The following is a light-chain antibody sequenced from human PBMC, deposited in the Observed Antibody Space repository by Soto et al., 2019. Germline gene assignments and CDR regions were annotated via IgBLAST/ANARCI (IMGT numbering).Light chain of an antibody. CDR1: NIGSKS. V-gene: IGLV3-21*02. Sequence: SYELTQPPSVSVAPGQTASITCEENNIGSKSAHWYQQKPGQAPVLVVYDDSDRPSGIPERFSGSNSGNTATLTINRVEAGDEADYYCQVWDNDSYQFVFGSGTKVTVL. CDR3: QVWDNDSYQFV. CDR2: DDS. J-gene: IGLJ1*01.